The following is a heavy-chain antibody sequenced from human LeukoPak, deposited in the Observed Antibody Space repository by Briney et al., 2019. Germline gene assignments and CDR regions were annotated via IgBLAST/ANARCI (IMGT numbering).Heavy chain of an antibody. Sequence: SQTLSLTCTVSGGSISSGGYYWSWIRQHPGKGLEWIGYIYYSGSTYYNPSLKSRVTISVDTSKNQFSLKLSSVTAADTAVYYCARDIVYRSSTSCYEYFDYWGQGTLVTVSS. CDR3: ARDIVYRSSTSCYEYFDY. V-gene: IGHV4-31*03. CDR2: IYYSGST. D-gene: IGHD2-2*01. J-gene: IGHJ4*02. CDR1: GGSISSGGYY.